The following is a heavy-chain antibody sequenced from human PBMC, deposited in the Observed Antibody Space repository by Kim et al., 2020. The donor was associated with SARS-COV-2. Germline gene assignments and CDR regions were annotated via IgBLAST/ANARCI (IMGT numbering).Heavy chain of an antibody. J-gene: IGHJ6*03. D-gene: IGHD2-15*01. CDR3: ARAYSNYNYYYMDV. Sequence: NPPPKSRITMSIDTAKNQFSLKLSSVTAADPAVYYCARAYSNYNYYYMDVWGKGTTVTVSS. V-gene: IGHV4-30-2*04.